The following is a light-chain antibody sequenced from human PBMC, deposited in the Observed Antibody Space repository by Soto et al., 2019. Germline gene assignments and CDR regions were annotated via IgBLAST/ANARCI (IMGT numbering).Light chain of an antibody. CDR3: QQYNSYGT. CDR1: QSIDSS. V-gene: IGKV1-5*01. CDR2: DAS. J-gene: IGKJ2*01. Sequence: MTQSPATLSVSPGERATLSCRASQSIDSSLAWYQQKPRKGPKLLIYDASTLESGVPSRFSGSGLGTEFALTISSLQPDDFATFYCQQYNSYGTFGQGTKLEI.